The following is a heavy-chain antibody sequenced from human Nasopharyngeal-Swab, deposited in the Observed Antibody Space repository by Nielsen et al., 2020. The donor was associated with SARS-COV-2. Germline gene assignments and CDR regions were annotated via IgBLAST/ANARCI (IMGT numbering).Heavy chain of an antibody. CDR2: INPNSGGT. CDR1: GYTFTGYY. CDR3: ASRYCTNGVCYVDY. V-gene: IGHV1-2*02. Sequence: ASVKVSCKASGYTFTGYYMHWVRQAPGQGLEWMGWINPNSGGTNYAQKFQGRVTMTRDTSISTACMELSRLRSDDTAVYYCASRYCTNGVCYVDYWGQGTLVTVSS. D-gene: IGHD2-8*01. J-gene: IGHJ4*02.